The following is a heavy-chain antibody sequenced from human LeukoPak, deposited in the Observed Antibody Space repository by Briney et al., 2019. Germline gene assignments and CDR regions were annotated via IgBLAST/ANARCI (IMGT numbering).Heavy chain of an antibody. V-gene: IGHV1-2*02. CDR3: ARVATILHPFDY. CDR2: INPNSGGT. J-gene: IGHJ4*02. CDR1: GYTFTGYY. D-gene: IGHD5-12*01. Sequence: ASVKVSCKASGYTFTGYYMHWVRQAPGQGLEWMGWINPNSGGTNYAQKFQGRVTMTRDTSISTAYMELSRLRSDDTAVYYCARVATILHPFDYWGQGTLVTVSS.